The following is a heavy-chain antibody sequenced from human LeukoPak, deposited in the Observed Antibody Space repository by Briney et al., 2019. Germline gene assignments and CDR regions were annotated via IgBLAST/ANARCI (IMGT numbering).Heavy chain of an antibody. CDR1: GYSFSSGFY. D-gene: IGHD3-10*01. Sequence: SETLSLTCSVSGYSFSSGFYWGWIRQPPGKGLEWIGSIFHSGSTYYNPSLKSRVTISVDTSKNQFSLKLSSVTAADTAVYYCARGTVVASVWFGELEPSGDAFDIWGQGTMVTVSS. CDR2: IFHSGST. J-gene: IGHJ3*02. CDR3: ARGTVVASVWFGELEPSGDAFDI. V-gene: IGHV4-38-2*02.